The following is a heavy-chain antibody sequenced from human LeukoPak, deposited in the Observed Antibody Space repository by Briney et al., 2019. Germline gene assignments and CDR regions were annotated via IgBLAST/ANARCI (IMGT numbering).Heavy chain of an antibody. CDR1: GYTFTVYY. CDR3: ARVEYSSSYRWFDP. J-gene: IGHJ5*02. V-gene: IGHV1-2*02. D-gene: IGHD6-6*01. CDR2: INPNSGGT. Sequence: ASVKVSCKASGYTFTVYYLHWVRQAPGQGLEWMGWINPNSGGTNYAQKFQGRVTMTRDTSISTAYMELSRLRSDDTAVYYCARVEYSSSYRWFDPWGQGTLVTVSS.